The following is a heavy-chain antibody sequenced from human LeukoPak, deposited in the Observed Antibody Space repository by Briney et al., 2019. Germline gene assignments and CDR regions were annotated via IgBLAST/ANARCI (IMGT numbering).Heavy chain of an antibody. CDR2: ISGSGAAT. J-gene: IGHJ6*03. Sequence: GGSLRLSCAASGFTFSSYAMSWVRQAPGKGLEWVSTISGSGAATYYADSVRGRFTISRDNSKNTLYLQMNSLRAEDTAVYYCAKMMGQRLYDYCMDVWGKGTTVTVSS. V-gene: IGHV3-23*01. CDR3: AKMMGQRLYDYCMDV. D-gene: IGHD3-16*01. CDR1: GFTFSSYA.